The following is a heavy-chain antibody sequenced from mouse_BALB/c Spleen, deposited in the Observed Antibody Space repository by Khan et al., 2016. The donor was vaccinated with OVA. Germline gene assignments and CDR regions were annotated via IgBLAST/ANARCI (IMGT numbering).Heavy chain of an antibody. Sequence: QVQLKESGAELARPGASVKMSCKASGYTFTTYTMHWVKQRPGQGLEWIGYINPSNGSTNYNQKFKDKSTLTADKSSSTAYMQLSSLTSDYSAVYYCAREGAYYRSDGWFSYWGQGTLVTVSA. J-gene: IGHJ3*01. D-gene: IGHD2-14*01. V-gene: IGHV1-4*01. CDR3: AREGAYYRSDGWFSY. CDR1: GYTFTTYT. CDR2: INPSNGST.